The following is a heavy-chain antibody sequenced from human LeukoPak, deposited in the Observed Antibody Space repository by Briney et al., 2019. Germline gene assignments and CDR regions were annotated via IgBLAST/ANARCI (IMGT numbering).Heavy chain of an antibody. J-gene: IGHJ4*02. V-gene: IGHV4-59*01. CDR2: IYYSGST. CDR1: GGSISSYY. CDR3: ARDRGPGYADY. D-gene: IGHD2-8*01. Sequence: SETLSLTCTVSGGSISSYYWSWIRQPPGEGLEWIGYIYYSGSTNYNPSLKSRVTISVDTSKNQFSLKLSSVTAADTAVYYCARDRGPGYADYWGQGTLVTVSS.